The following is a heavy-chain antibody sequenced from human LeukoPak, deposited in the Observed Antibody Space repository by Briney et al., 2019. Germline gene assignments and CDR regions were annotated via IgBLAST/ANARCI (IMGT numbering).Heavy chain of an antibody. J-gene: IGHJ4*02. Sequence: GGSLRLSCAASGFTFSSYAMSWVRQAPGKGLEWVSAISGSGGSTYYADSVKGRYTISRDNSKNTLYLQMNSLRAEDTAVYYCAKAPYSSSWYYFDYWGQGTLVTVSS. CDR3: AKAPYSSSWYYFDY. V-gene: IGHV3-23*01. CDR2: ISGSGGST. CDR1: GFTFSSYA. D-gene: IGHD6-13*01.